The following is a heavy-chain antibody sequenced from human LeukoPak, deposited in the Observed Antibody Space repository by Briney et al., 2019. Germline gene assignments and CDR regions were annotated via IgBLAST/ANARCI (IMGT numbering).Heavy chain of an antibody. CDR1: GGTFNSYA. CDR3: ARRETYYDFWSGPDWFDP. V-gene: IGHV1-69*13. J-gene: IGHJ5*02. CDR2: IIPIFGTA. Sequence: SVKVSCKASGGTFNSYAISWVRQAPGQGLEWMGGIIPIFGTANYAQKFQGRVTITADESTSTAYMELSSLRSEDTAVYYCARRETYYDFWSGPDWFDPWGQGTLVTVSS. D-gene: IGHD3-3*01.